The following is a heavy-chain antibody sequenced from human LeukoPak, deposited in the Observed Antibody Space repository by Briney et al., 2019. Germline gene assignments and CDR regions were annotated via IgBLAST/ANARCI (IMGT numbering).Heavy chain of an antibody. V-gene: IGHV3-7*01. CDR3: TRGLGEHGGVSDR. CDR2: IKHDGSEQ. CDR1: GFIFTSNR. D-gene: IGHD3-16*01. J-gene: IGHJ5*02. Sequence: PGGSLRLSCAASGFIFTSNRVNWVRQAPGKGLEWVANIKHDGSEQIYVDSVKGRFTISRDNAKDSVYLQMNSLRAEDTAVYYCTRGLGEHGGVSDRWGQGTLVIVS.